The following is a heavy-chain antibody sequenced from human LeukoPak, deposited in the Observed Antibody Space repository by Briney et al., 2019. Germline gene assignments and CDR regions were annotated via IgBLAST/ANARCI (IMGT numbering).Heavy chain of an antibody. Sequence: PGGSLRLSCVASGFTFSNYAMSWVRQAPGKGLELVSGIYGSDDKTVYGDAVKGRFTISRDNSKDTLYLQMNSLRADDTAVYYCAKTQGYYDAWGQGALVTVSS. V-gene: IGHV3-23*01. CDR1: GFTFSNYA. CDR2: IYGSDDKT. D-gene: IGHD2-15*01. CDR3: AKTQGYYDA. J-gene: IGHJ5*02.